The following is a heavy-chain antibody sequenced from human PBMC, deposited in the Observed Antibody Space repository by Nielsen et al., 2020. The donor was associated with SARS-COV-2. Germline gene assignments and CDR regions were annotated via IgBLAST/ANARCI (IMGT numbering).Heavy chain of an antibody. CDR1: GFTFSDYY. CDR3: AREGIAAAGTELLYYYGMDV. D-gene: IGHD6-13*01. CDR2: ISSSGSTI. Sequence: GESLKISCAASGFTFSDYYMSWIRQAPGKGLEWVSYISSSGSTIYYADSVKGRFTISRDNAKNSLYLQMNSLRAEDTAVYYCAREGIAAAGTELLYYYGMDVWGQGTTVTVSS. J-gene: IGHJ6*02. V-gene: IGHV3-11*01.